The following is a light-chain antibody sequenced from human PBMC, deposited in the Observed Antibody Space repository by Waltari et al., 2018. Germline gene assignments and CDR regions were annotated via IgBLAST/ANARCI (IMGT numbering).Light chain of an antibody. CDR2: DVS. J-gene: IGLJ6*01. Sequence: SALTQPACGSGSPGQSITSYCTGTRMDTGGHNHVTWYQQHPGKVPKLIIYDVSGRPSGVSNRFSGSKSGNTASLTISGLQAEDEADYYCSSYTSSTTNVFGSGTKVTVL. CDR1: RMDTGGHNH. CDR3: SSYTSSTTNV. V-gene: IGLV2-14*03.